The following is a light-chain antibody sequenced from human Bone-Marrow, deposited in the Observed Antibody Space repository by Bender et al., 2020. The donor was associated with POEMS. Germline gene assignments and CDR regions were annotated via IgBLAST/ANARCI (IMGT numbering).Light chain of an antibody. Sequence: QSALTQPASVSGSPGQSITISCTGTSSYIGSSDLVSWYQQLPRSVPKLIIYEGTKRPSWVSNRFSGSKSGKTASLTISGLQPEDEADYYCWSYAGSYVFGMGTKVTVL. CDR3: WSYAGSYV. CDR1: SSYIGSSDL. J-gene: IGLJ1*01. CDR2: EGT. V-gene: IGLV2-23*01.